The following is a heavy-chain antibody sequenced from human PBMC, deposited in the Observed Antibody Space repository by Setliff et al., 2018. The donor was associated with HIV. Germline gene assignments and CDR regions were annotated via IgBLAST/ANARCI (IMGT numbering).Heavy chain of an antibody. CDR1: GYSFPNDW. Sequence: PGESLKISCKDSGYSFPNDWIGWVRQQPGKGLEWVAIIFPRDSETRYSPSFEGQVTISVDRSLNTVYLQWSRLRASDSAIYYCTRHPLRPGIAGYFYFVDVWGTGTTVTVSS. D-gene: IGHD3-9*01. CDR2: IFPRDSET. CDR3: TRHPLRPGIAGYFYFVDV. V-gene: IGHV5-51*01. J-gene: IGHJ6*03.